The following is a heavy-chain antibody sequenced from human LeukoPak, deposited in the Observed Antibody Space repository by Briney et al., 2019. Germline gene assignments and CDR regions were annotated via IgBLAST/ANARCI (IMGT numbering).Heavy chain of an antibody. CDR2: TDGEGSRE. CDR1: GFTFSDSW. D-gene: IGHD6-19*01. CDR3: AKELTRVSRKAGDWFDP. V-gene: IGHV3-7*01. Sequence: PGGSLRLSCVASGFTFSDSWMSWVRHVSGKGLEWVAQTDGEGSREKYVDSVKGRFTISRDNDKKSLYLEMINLTVVDTAVYYCAKELTRVSRKAGDWFDPRGQGTRVTVSS. J-gene: IGHJ5*02.